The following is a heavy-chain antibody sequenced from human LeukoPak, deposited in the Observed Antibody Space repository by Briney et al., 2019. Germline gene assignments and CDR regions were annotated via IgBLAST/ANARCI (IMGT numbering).Heavy chain of an antibody. CDR1: GFTFSNYA. D-gene: IGHD1-26*01. V-gene: IGHV3-23*01. Sequence: GGSLRLSCAASGFTFSNYAMSWVRQAPGKGLEWVSAISASGGNTYYADSVKGRFTISRDNSKNTLYLQVNSPRAEDTAVYYCARVITRGSYFFDYWGQGTLVTVSS. J-gene: IGHJ4*02. CDR3: ARVITRGSYFFDY. CDR2: ISASGGNT.